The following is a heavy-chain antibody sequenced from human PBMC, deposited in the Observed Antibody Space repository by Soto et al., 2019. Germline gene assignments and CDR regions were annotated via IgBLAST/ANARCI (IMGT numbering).Heavy chain of an antibody. CDR3: ARRFSMRNYYGSGSYYDY. V-gene: IGHV4-31*03. J-gene: IGHJ4*02. Sequence: SETLSLTYTVSGGSISSGGYYWSWIRQHPGKGLEWIGYIYYSGSTYYNPSLKSRVTISVDTSKNQFSLKLSSVTAADTAVYYCARRFSMRNYYGSGSYYDYWGQGTLVTVSS. CDR2: IYYSGST. D-gene: IGHD3-10*01. CDR1: GGSISSGGYY.